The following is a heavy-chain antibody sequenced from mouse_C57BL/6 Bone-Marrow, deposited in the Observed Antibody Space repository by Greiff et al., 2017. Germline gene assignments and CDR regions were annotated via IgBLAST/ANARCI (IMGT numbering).Heavy chain of an antibody. CDR1: GYTFTSYW. CDR3: ARGGYCGRGAMDY. CDR2: IYPGSGST. J-gene: IGHJ4*01. Sequence: VQLQQPGAELVKPGASVKMSCKASGYTFTSYWITWVKQRPGQGLEWIGDIYPGSGSTNYNEKFKSKATLTVDTSSSTAYMQLSSLTSEDSAVYYCARGGYCGRGAMDYWGQGTSVTVSS. D-gene: IGHD2-14*01. V-gene: IGHV1-55*01.